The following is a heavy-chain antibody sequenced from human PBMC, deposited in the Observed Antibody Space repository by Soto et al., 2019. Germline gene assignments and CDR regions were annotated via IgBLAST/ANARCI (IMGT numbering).Heavy chain of an antibody. CDR3: ARPKILDYDFWSGFAY. V-gene: IGHV3-30-3*01. J-gene: IGHJ4*02. CDR2: ISYDGSNK. CDR1: GFTFSSYA. Sequence: QVQLEESGGGVVQPGRSLRLSCAASGFTFSSYAMHWVRQAPGKGLEWVAVISYDGSNKYYADSVKGRFTISRDNSKNTLYLQMNSLRAEDTAVYYCARPKILDYDFWSGFAYWGQGTLVTVSS. D-gene: IGHD3-3*01.